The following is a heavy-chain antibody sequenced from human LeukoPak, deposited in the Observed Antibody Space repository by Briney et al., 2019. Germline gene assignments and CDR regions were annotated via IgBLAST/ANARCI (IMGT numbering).Heavy chain of an antibody. CDR1: SASISGYY. CDR3: ARGRFGEFIDY. CDR2: IYYTGVT. D-gene: IGHD3-10*01. V-gene: IGHV4-59*12. Sequence: SETLSLTCNVSSASISGYYWTWLRQPPGKGLEWIGFIYYTGVTNYNPSLKSRVTMSVDTSKNEFSLKLNSVTAADTAVYYCARGRFGEFIDYWGQGTLVTVSS. J-gene: IGHJ4*02.